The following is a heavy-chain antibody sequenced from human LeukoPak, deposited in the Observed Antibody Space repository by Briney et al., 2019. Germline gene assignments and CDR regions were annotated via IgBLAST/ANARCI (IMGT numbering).Heavy chain of an antibody. D-gene: IGHD4-17*01. CDR2: IYYSGST. CDR3: ARRADYGGHPTAYFDY. Sequence: PSETLSLTCTVSGGSISSSSYYWGWIRQPPGKGLEWIGSIYYSGSTYYNPSLKSRVTISVDTSKNQFSLKLSSVTAADTAVYYCARRADYGGHPTAYFDYWGQGTLVTVPS. J-gene: IGHJ4*02. CDR1: GGSISSSSYY. V-gene: IGHV4-39*01.